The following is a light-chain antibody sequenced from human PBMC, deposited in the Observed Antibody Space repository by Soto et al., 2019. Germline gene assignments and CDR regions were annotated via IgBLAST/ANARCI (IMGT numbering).Light chain of an antibody. CDR1: QGISTF. CDR2: SAS. CDR3: QQIDSYPVT. J-gene: IGKJ4*01. Sequence: DIQLTQSPAFLSASVGVKVTITCRASQGISTFLAWYQQKPGKAPNLLIYSASTLQSGVPSRFSGSGSGTEFTLTISSLQPEDFATYFCQQIDSYPVTFGGGTKVEMK. V-gene: IGKV1-9*01.